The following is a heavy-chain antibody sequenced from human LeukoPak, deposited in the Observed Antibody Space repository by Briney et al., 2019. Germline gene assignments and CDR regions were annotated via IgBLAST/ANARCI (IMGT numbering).Heavy chain of an antibody. J-gene: IGHJ6*02. CDR2: ISYNGNNK. CDR1: GFTFSSYA. CDR3: ARARGGSSTDVYYCYYGMDV. V-gene: IGHV3-30-3*01. Sequence: GGSLRLSCAASGFTFSSYAMHWVRQAPGKGLEWVAVISYNGNNKYYADSVKGRFTISRDNSKNTLYLQVNSLRAEDTAVYYCARARGGSSTDVYYCYYGMDVWGQGTTVTVSS. D-gene: IGHD2-2*01.